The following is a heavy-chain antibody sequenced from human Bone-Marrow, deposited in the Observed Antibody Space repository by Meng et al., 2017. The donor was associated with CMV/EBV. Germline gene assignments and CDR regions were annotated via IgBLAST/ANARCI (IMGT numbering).Heavy chain of an antibody. V-gene: IGHV3-33*06. CDR1: GFTFSSYS. J-gene: IGHJ6*02. CDR3: AKDLGCSSTSCWGYYYYGMDV. D-gene: IGHD2-2*01. Sequence: GESLKISCAASGFTFSSYSMNWVRQAPGKGLEWVAVIWYDGSNKYYADSVKGRFTISRDNSKNTLYLQMNSLRAEDTAVYYCAKDLGCSSTSCWGYYYYGMDVWGQGTTVTVSS. CDR2: IWYDGSNK.